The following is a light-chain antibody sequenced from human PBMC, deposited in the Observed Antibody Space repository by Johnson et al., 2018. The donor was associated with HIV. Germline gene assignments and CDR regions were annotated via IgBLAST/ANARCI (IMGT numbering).Light chain of an antibody. Sequence: QSVLTQPPSVSAAPGQKVTISCSGSSSNIGNNYVSWYQQLPGTAPKLLIYENNKRPSGIPDRFSGSSSVTSATLGITGLQTGDEAVYYCGTWDSSLRAYVFVSGTNVTLL. J-gene: IGLJ1*01. CDR2: ENN. V-gene: IGLV1-51*02. CDR3: GTWDSSLRAYV. CDR1: SSNIGNNY.